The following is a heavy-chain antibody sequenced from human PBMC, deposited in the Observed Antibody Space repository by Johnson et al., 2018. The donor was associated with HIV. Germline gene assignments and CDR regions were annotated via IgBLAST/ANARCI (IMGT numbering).Heavy chain of an antibody. V-gene: IGHV3-30*03. J-gene: IGHJ3*02. CDR1: GFTFSSYG. CDR3: ACGPYSNSSGVFDI. D-gene: IGHD6-6*01. CDR2: TSTDGRKK. Sequence: QVQLVESGGTLVKPGGSLSLSCAASGFTFSSYGMHWVRQAPGKGLEWVAVTSTDGRKKYYADSVKGGYTISRDNTKNTLYLQMNSLRVEDTAVYYCACGPYSNSSGVFDIWGQGTMVTVSS.